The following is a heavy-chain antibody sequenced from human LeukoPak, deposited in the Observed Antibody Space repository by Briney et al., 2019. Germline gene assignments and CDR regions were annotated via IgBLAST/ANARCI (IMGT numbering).Heavy chain of an antibody. CDR1: GGSISSSSYY. CDR2: IYYSGST. D-gene: IGHD1-26*01. CDR3: GHSGSYYLFDY. J-gene: IGHJ4*02. Sequence: SETLSLTCTVSGGSISSSSYYWGWIRQPPGKGLEWIGSIYYSGSTYYNPSLKSRVAISVDTSKNQFSLKPRSVTAADTAVYYCGHSGSYYLFDYWGQGTLVTVSS. V-gene: IGHV4-39*01.